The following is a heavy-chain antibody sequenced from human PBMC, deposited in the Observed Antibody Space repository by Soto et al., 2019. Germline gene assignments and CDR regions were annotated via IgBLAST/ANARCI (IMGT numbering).Heavy chain of an antibody. CDR2: INHSGST. J-gene: IGHJ3*02. D-gene: IGHD2-2*01. V-gene: IGHV4-34*01. Sequence: SETLSLTCAVYGGSFSGYYWSWIRQPPGKGLEWIGEINHSGSTNYNPSLKSRVTISVDTSKNQFSLKLSSVTAADTAVYYCATSTPRPAAILDAFDIWGQGTMVTVSS. CDR1: GGSFSGYY. CDR3: ATSTPRPAAILDAFDI.